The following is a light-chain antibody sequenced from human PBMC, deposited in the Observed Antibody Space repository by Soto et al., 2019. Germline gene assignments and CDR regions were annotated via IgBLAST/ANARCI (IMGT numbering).Light chain of an antibody. CDR2: GAS. J-gene: IGKJ5*01. V-gene: IGKV3-15*01. CDR3: QQYNNWPPVT. CDR1: QSVSNN. Sequence: ETVMTQSPGTLSVSPGERVTLSCRASQSVSNNLAWYQQRSGQAPRLLIYGASTRATGVPARFSGSASGTDFTLTISSLQSEDFAVYYCQQYNNWPPVTFGQGKRLEIK.